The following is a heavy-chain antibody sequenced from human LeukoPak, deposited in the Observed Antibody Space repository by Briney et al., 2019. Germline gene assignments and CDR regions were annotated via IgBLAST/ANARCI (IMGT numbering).Heavy chain of an antibody. Sequence: GGSLRLSCAASGFTFSSYWMHWVRQAPGKGLVWVSRINSDGSSTSYADSVKGRFTISRDNAKNTLYLQMNSLRAEATAVYYCARGFLGSGYYGSGSYSWFDPWGQGTLVTVSS. V-gene: IGHV3-74*01. CDR2: INSDGSST. CDR1: GFTFSSYW. D-gene: IGHD3-10*01. J-gene: IGHJ5*02. CDR3: ARGFLGSGYYGSGSYSWFDP.